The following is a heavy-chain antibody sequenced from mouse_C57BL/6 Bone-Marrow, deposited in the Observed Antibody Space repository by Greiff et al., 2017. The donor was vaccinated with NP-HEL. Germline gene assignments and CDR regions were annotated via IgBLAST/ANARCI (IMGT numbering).Heavy chain of an antibody. D-gene: IGHD2-12*01. J-gene: IGHJ3*01. CDR1: GFNIKDDY. CDR2: IDPENGDT. V-gene: IGHV14-4*01. Sequence: DVQLQESGAELVRPGASVKLSCTASGFNIKDDYMHWVKQRPEQGLEWIGWIDPENGDTEYASKFQGKATITADTSSNTAYLQLSSLTSEDTAVYYCTRDDGAWFAYWGQGTLVTVSA. CDR3: TRDDGAWFAY.